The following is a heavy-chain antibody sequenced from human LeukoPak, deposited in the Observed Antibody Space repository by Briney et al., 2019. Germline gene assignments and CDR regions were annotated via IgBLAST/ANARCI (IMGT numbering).Heavy chain of an antibody. CDR2: INPNSGGT. D-gene: IGHD3-22*01. V-gene: IGHV1-2*06. CDR1: GYTFTGYY. Sequence: GASVKVSCKASGYTFTGYYVHWVRQAPGQGLEWMGRINPNSGGTNYAQKFQGRVTMTRDTSISTAYMELSRLRSDDTAVYYCASPLTYYYDSSGYSSDYWGQGTLVTVSS. J-gene: IGHJ4*02. CDR3: ASPLTYYYDSSGYSSDY.